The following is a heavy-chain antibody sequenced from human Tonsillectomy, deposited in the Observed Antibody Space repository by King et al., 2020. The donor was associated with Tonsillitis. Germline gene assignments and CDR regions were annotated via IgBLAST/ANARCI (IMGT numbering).Heavy chain of an antibody. J-gene: IGHJ6*02. CDR1: GFSFDDHA. D-gene: IGHD5-18*01. V-gene: IGHV3-9*01. CDR2: ISWNSVSI. Sequence: VQLVESGGGLVQPGRSLRLSCAASGFSFDDHAMHWVRQAPGKGLEWVSGISWNSVSIDYADSVKGRFTMSRDNAQNSLSLQMNSLRPEDTALYYCVKDIGWRGVYSDVYGGMDVWGQGTTVTVSS. CDR3: VKDIGWRGVYSDVYGGMDV.